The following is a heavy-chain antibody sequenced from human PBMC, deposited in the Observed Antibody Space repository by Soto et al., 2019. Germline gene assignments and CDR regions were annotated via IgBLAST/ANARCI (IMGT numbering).Heavy chain of an antibody. V-gene: IGHV3-7*01. CDR2: INRDGSEK. J-gene: IGHJ6*03. D-gene: IGHD3-10*01. CDR3: AREEGRDYYYYYYMDV. CDR1: GFTFSSNC. Sequence: GVTLRLSCAASGFTFSSNCMSWVRQAPGKRLKWVPNINRDGSEKYYVDSVKGRFTISRDNAKNSLYLQMSVLRAEDTAVYYCAREEGRDYYYYYYMDVWGKGTTVTVSS.